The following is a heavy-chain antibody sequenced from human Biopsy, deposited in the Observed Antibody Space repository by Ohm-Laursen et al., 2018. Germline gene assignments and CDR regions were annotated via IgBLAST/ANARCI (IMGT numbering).Heavy chain of an antibody. D-gene: IGHD3-9*01. CDR2: INPTGGTT. CDR3: ARDETGSSVFGPYYYGMDV. J-gene: IGHJ6*02. Sequence: SVSVSCKASGYSFTKYYINWVRQAPGQGLEWMGFINPTGGTTSYAEKFQGRVTLTRDTSTGTVYLELNSLIYEDTALYYCARDETGSSVFGPYYYGMDVWGQGTTVTVSS. CDR1: GYSFTKYY. V-gene: IGHV1-46*01.